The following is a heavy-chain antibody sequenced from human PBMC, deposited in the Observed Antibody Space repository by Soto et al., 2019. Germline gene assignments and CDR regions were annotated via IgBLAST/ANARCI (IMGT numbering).Heavy chain of an antibody. V-gene: IGHV3-66*01. CDR1: GFTVSSNY. J-gene: IGHJ4*02. CDR3: AIRGVSSGYGYFYY. CDR2: IYSGGST. D-gene: IGHD3-22*01. Sequence: EVQLVESGGGLVQPGGSLRLSCAASGFTVSSNYMSWVRQAPGKGLEWVSVIYSGGSTYYADSVKGRFTISRDNSKNTMYLQMNSLRSEDTAVYYFAIRGVSSGYGYFYYWGQGCLVTVSS.